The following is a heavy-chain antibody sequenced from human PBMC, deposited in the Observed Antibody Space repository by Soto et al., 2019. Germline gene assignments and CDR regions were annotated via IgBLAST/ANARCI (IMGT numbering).Heavy chain of an antibody. CDR1: GGTFSSYA. V-gene: IGHV1-69*13. J-gene: IGHJ6*02. CDR3: TRPTIFGVLRTQDV. Sequence: SSVKVSCKASGGTFSSYAISWVRQAPGQGLEWMGGIIPIFGTANYAQKFQGRVTITADESTSTAYMELSSLRSEDTAVYYCTRPTIFGVLRTQDVCSQGTSVTVSS. D-gene: IGHD3-3*01. CDR2: IIPIFGTA.